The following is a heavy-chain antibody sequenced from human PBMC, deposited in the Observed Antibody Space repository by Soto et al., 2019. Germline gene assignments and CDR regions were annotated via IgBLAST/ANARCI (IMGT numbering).Heavy chain of an antibody. Sequence: SEILSLTCSVDGAAFSGYYRCWIPQPPGKGLEWIGEINHSGSTNYNPSLKSRVTISVDTSKNQFSLKLSSVTAADTAVYYCARLYDRSGYYSPDYWGQGTLVSVS. CDR1: GAAFSGYY. CDR2: INHSGST. CDR3: ARLYDRSGYYSPDY. V-gene: IGHV4-34*01. J-gene: IGHJ4*02. D-gene: IGHD3-22*01.